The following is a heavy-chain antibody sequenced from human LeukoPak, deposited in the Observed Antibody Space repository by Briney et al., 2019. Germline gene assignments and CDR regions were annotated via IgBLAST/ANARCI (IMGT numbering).Heavy chain of an antibody. CDR2: IKQDGSDK. CDR1: GFTFSNYW. D-gene: IGHD2-2*01. CDR3: AREGYCSSSNCFYGMDV. J-gene: IGHJ6*02. Sequence: GGSLRLSCAASGFTFSNYWMSWVRQAPGKGLEWVAQIKQDGSDKYYVDSVKRRFNISRDNAKNSLYLQMNSLRAEDTAVYYCAREGYCSSSNCFYGMDVWGQGTTVTVSS. V-gene: IGHV3-7*01.